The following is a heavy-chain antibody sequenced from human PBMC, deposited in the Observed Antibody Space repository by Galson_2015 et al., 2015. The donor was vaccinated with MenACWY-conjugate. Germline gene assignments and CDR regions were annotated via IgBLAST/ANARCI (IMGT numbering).Heavy chain of an antibody. V-gene: IGHV3-74*01. J-gene: IGHJ6*03. CDR1: GFTFGGYW. Sequence: SLRLSCAASGFTFGGYWMHWVRQAPGKGLVWVSRVNSDGSGTGYADSVKGRFTISRDNAKNMLFLQMNSLKVEDTAVYYCARSYVPGSDRKNYYMDVWGRGTTVTVSS. CDR2: VNSDGSGT. CDR3: ARSYVPGSDRKNYYMDV. D-gene: IGHD3-16*01.